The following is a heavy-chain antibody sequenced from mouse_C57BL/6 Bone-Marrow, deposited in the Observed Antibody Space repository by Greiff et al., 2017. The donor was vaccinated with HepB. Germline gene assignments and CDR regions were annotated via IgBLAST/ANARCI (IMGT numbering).Heavy chain of an antibody. CDR1: GYTFTSYW. CDR3: ARERIYYDYDEDYYAMDY. D-gene: IGHD2-4*01. J-gene: IGHJ4*01. CDR2: INPSSGYT. Sequence: QVQLQQSGAELAKPGASVKLSCKASGYTFTSYWMHWVKQRPGRGLEWIGYINPSSGYTKYNQKFKDKATLTADKSSSTAYMQLSSLTYEDSAVYYCARERIYYDYDEDYYAMDYWGQGTSVTVSS. V-gene: IGHV1-7*01.